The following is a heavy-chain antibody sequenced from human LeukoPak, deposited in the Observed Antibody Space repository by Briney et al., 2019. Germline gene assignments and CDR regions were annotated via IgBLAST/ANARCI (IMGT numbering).Heavy chain of an antibody. CDR1: GGSISSYY. V-gene: IGHV4-59*01. J-gene: IGHJ4*02. Sequence: SETLSLTCTVSGGSISSYYWSWIRQPPGKGLEWIGYIYYSGSTNYNPSLKSRVTISVDTSKNQFSLKLTSVTAADTAVYYCAREYYGSSGYYNDYWGQGALVTVSS. D-gene: IGHD3-22*01. CDR3: AREYYGSSGYYNDY. CDR2: IYYSGST.